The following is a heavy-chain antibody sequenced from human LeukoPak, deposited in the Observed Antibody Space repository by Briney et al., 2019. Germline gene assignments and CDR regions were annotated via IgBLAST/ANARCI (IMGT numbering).Heavy chain of an antibody. CDR1: GGSISSSSYY. Sequence: SETLSLTCTVSGGSISSSSYYWGWIRQPPGKGLEWIGSIYYSGSTYYNPALKSRITISVDTSKNHFSLKLSSVTAADTAVYYCARDFHVRLYDIVGYSYWGQGTLVTVSS. D-gene: IGHD3-22*01. J-gene: IGHJ4*02. CDR2: IYYSGST. V-gene: IGHV4-39*02. CDR3: ARDFHVRLYDIVGYSY.